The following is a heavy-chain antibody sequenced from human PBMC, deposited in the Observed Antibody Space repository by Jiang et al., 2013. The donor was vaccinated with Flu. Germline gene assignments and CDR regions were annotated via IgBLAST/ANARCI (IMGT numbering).Heavy chain of an antibody. V-gene: IGHV4-59*01. CDR3: ARGGYYYNDY. J-gene: IGHJ4*02. CDR1: GGSIDNY. D-gene: IGHD3-10*01. CDR2: INYNGNT. Sequence: VSGGSIDNYWSWIRQPPGKGLEWIGFINYNGNTNYNPSLRGRVTISMDTSKNQFSLKMSSVTTADTAVYYCARGGYYYNDYWGPGNPGHRLL.